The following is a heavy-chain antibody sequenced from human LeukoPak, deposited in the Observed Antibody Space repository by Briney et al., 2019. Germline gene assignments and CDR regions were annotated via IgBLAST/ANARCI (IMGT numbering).Heavy chain of an antibody. CDR3: ARDRSDYYDSSGYSRGELDY. D-gene: IGHD3-22*01. CDR2: ISSSSSYI. CDR1: GFTFSSYS. Sequence: GSLRLSCAASGFTFSSYSMNWVRQAPGKGLEWVSSISSSSSYIFYADSVKGRFTISRDNAKNSLYLQMNSLRAEDTAVYYCARDRSDYYDSSGYSRGELDYWGQGTLVTVSS. V-gene: IGHV3-21*01. J-gene: IGHJ4*02.